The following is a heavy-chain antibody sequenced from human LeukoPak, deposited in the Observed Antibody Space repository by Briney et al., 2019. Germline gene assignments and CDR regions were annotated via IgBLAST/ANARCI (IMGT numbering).Heavy chain of an antibody. CDR3: TREAIATGYAYD. V-gene: IGHV3-23*01. J-gene: IGHJ4*02. D-gene: IGHD3-16*01. CDR2: ISSGGDRT. CDR1: GFSFSSYA. Sequence: GGSLRLSCAATGFSFSSYALSWVRQAPGKGLEWVSAISSGGDRTYYADSVTGRFTISRDNSKNMLFLQMSSLRAEDAAMYYCTREAIATGYAYDWGQGALVTVFS.